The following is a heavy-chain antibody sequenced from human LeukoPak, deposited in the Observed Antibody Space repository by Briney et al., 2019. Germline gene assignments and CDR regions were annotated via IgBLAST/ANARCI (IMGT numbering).Heavy chain of an antibody. V-gene: IGHV3-23*01. CDR1: GFTFSSYA. Sequence: PGGSLRLSCAASGFTFSSYAMSWVRQAPGKGLEWFSAISGSGSSTYYADSVKGRSTISRDNSKNTLHLQMNTLRAEDTAVYYCARGQMAGYWGQGTLVTVSS. CDR2: ISGSGSST. D-gene: IGHD5-24*01. CDR3: ARGQMAGY. J-gene: IGHJ4*02.